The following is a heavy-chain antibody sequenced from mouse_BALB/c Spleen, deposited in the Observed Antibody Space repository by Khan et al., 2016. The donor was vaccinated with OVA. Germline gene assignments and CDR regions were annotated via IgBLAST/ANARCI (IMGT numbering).Heavy chain of an antibody. D-gene: IGHD3-3*01. J-gene: IGHJ4*01. V-gene: IGHV9-3-1*01. CDR2: IYTYTGEP. CDR3: ARRGRRAMDY. CDR1: GYTFTNYG. Sequence: QIQLVQSGPDLKKPGETVYISCKASGYTFTNYGINWVKQAPGKDLKWMGWIYTYTGEPTYADDFKGRFAISLETSASTAYLQINNLKNEDTATYFCARRGRRAMDYWGQGTSVTVSS.